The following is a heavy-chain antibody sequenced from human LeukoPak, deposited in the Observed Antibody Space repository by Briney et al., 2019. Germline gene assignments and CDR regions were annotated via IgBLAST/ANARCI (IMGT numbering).Heavy chain of an antibody. J-gene: IGHJ5*02. CDR3: ARGQTRLHNWFDP. V-gene: IGHV5-51*01. CDR2: IYPGDSDT. CDR1: GYSFTSYW. Sequence: GESLKISCKASGYSFTSYWIGWVRQMPGKGLEWMGIIYPGDSDTRYSPSFQGQVTISADKSISTAYLQWSSLKASDTAMYYCARGQTRLHNWFDPWGQGTLVTVSS. D-gene: IGHD4-11*01.